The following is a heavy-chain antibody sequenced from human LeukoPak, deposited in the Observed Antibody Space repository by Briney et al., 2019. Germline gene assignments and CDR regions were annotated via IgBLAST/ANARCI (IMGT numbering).Heavy chain of an antibody. Sequence: SVKVSCKASGGTFSSYAISWVRQAPGQGLEWMGGIIPIFGTANYAQKFQGRVTITADESTSTAYMELSSLRSEDTAVYYCASRYSSGWRRGSDPWGQGTLVTVSS. J-gene: IGHJ5*01. CDR2: IIPIFGTA. D-gene: IGHD6-19*01. CDR3: ASRYSSGWRRGSDP. CDR1: GGTFSSYA. V-gene: IGHV1-69*13.